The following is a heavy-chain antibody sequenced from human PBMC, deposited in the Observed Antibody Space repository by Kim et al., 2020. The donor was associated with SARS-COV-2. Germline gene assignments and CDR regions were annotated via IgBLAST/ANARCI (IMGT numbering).Heavy chain of an antibody. V-gene: IGHV4-59*01. CDR3: ARGSGYDPYFDY. CDR1: GASLSGYY. CDR2: LYSSGRT. J-gene: IGHJ4*02. D-gene: IGHD5-12*01. Sequence: SETLSLTCSASGASLSGYYYNWVRLPPGKGLEWIGYLYSSGRTNYNPSLRGRVTISVDMSKNTFSLRLISVTAADTAIYYCARGSGYDPYFDYWGQGLLVTVSS.